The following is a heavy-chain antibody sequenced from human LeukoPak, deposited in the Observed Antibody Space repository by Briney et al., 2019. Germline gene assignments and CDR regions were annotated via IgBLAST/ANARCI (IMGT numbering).Heavy chain of an antibody. CDR3: AGAVIIIAALEFDP. V-gene: IGHV4-59*01. CDR1: GGSISNYY. CDR2: IYYSGST. D-gene: IGHD2-15*01. J-gene: IGHJ5*02. Sequence: KPSETLSLTCTVSGGSISNYYWSWIRQPPGKGLEWIGYIYYSGSTNYNPSLKSRVTISVDTSKNQFSLKLSSVTAADTAVYYCAGAVIIIAALEFDPWGQGTLVTVSS.